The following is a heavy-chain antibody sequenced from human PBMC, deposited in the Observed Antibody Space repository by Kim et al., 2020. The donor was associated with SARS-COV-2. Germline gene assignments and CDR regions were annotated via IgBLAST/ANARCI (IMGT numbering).Heavy chain of an antibody. CDR1: GYTFTGYY. Sequence: ASVKVSCKASGYTFTGYYMHWVRQAPGQGLEWMGWINPNSGGTNYAQKFQGRVTMTRDTSISTAYMELSRLRSDDTAVYYCARRESITMIEVTYNWFDPWGQGTLVTVSS. D-gene: IGHD3-22*01. CDR3: ARRESITMIEVTYNWFDP. V-gene: IGHV1-2*02. J-gene: IGHJ5*02. CDR2: INPNSGGT.